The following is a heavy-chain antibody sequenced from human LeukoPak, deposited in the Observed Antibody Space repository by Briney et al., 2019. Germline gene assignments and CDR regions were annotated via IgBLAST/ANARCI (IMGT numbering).Heavy chain of an antibody. V-gene: IGHV4-4*07. Sequence: SETLSLTCSVSGGSIRSYYWSWIRQPAGKGLEWIGRFYSSVSTIYNPSLNSRVTMSVDTSKNLFFLNLTSVTAADTAVYFCVRLSFRTPAYAFDIWGQGTMVTVSS. CDR2: FYSSVST. J-gene: IGHJ3*02. CDR1: GGSIRSYY. D-gene: IGHD2-15*01. CDR3: VRLSFRTPAYAFDI.